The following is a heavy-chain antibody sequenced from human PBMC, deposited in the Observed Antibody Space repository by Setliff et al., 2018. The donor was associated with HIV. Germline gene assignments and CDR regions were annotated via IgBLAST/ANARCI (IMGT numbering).Heavy chain of an antibody. D-gene: IGHD6-13*01. Sequence: PSETLSLTCTVSGGSISSSSYYWGWIRQPPGKGLEWIGSIYYSGSTYYNPSLKSRVTISVDTSKNQFSLKLSSVTAADTAMYYCARIGSGWSVGWFDPWGQGTLVTVSS. CDR1: GGSISSSSYY. V-gene: IGHV4-39*01. CDR2: IYYSGST. CDR3: ARIGSGWSVGWFDP. J-gene: IGHJ5*02.